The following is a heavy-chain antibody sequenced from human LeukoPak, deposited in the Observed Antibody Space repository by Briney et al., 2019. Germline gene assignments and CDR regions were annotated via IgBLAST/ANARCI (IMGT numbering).Heavy chain of an antibody. CDR2: ISSSGSYI. CDR1: GFTFSSYS. Sequence: GGSLRLSCAASGFTFSSYSMNWVRQAPGKGLEWVSSISSSGSYIYYADSVKGRFTISRDNAKNSLYLQMNGLRAEDTAVYYCARDRTGMFDYWGQGTLVTVSS. CDR3: ARDRTGMFDY. V-gene: IGHV3-21*01. D-gene: IGHD6-13*01. J-gene: IGHJ4*02.